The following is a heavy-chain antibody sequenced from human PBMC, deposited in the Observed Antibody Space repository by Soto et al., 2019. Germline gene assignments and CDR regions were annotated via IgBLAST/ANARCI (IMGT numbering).Heavy chain of an antibody. Sequence: GGSLRLSCAASGFTFSDYYMDWVRQVPGKGLEWVGRTRNKANSYSPEYAPSVKGRFTISRHNAKNTLYLQMNSLRAEDTAVYYCARDQSPQITIFGVVIPASANIKSDAFDIWGQGTMVTVSS. J-gene: IGHJ3*02. CDR1: GFTFSDYY. CDR3: ARDQSPQITIFGVVIPASANIKSDAFDI. V-gene: IGHV3-72*01. CDR2: TRNKANSYSP. D-gene: IGHD3-3*01.